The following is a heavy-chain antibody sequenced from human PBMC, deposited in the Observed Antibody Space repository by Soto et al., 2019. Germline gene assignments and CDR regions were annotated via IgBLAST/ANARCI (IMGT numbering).Heavy chain of an antibody. V-gene: IGHV1-18*01. CDR2: ISAYNGNT. D-gene: IGHD3-9*01. Sequence: ASVKVSCKASGYTFTSYGISWVRQAPGQGLEWMGWISAYNGNTNYAQKIQGRVTMTTDTSTSTAYMELRSLRSDDTALYYCARGLRYFDWVLDAFDIWGQGTMVTVSS. CDR3: ARGLRYFDWVLDAFDI. J-gene: IGHJ3*02. CDR1: GYTFTSYG.